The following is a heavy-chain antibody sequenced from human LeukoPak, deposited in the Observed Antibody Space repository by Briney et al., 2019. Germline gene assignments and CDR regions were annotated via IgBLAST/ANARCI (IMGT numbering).Heavy chain of an antibody. CDR3: AGDVMSTALDAFDV. V-gene: IGHV4-59*01. Sequence: KPSETLSLTCTVSGGSINSYYWNWIRQPPGKGLELIGYIYYSGSPTYSPSLKSRVTISVDTSKNQCSLQLSSVTAADTAVYYCAGDVMSTALDAFDVWGQGTMVTVSS. D-gene: IGHD1-1*01. CDR1: GGSINSYY. CDR2: IYYSGSP. J-gene: IGHJ3*01.